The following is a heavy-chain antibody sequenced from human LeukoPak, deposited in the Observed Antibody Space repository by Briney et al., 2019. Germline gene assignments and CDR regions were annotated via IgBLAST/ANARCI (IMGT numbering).Heavy chain of an antibody. CDR2: ISSSSSYI. Sequence: GGSLRLSCAASGFTFSSYSMNWVRQAPGKGLGWVSSISSSSSYIYYADSVKGRFTISRDNAKNSLYLQMNSLRAEDTAVYYCARDLRMAVSGSYYYYYYGMDVWGQGTTVTVSS. CDR3: ARDLRMAVSGSYYYYYYGMDV. CDR1: GFTFSSYS. V-gene: IGHV3-21*01. D-gene: IGHD1-26*01. J-gene: IGHJ6*02.